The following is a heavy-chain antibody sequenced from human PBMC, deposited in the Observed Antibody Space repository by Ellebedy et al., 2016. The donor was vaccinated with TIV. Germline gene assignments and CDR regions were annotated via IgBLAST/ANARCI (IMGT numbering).Heavy chain of an antibody. CDR3: ARDPLQSGGYYYNWYFDL. V-gene: IGHV3-53*01. CDR1: GFTFSSYS. CDR2: VYSGGNT. Sequence: GESLKISCAASGFTFSSYSMNWVRQAPGKGLEWVSVVYSGGNTDYADSVKGRFTISRDDSKNTLYLQMNILRAEETAVYYCARDPLQSGGYYYNWYFDLWGRGTLVTVSS. J-gene: IGHJ2*01. D-gene: IGHD3-22*01.